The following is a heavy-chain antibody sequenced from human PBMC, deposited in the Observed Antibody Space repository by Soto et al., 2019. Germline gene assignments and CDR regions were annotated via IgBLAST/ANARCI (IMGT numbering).Heavy chain of an antibody. Sequence: EVQLLESGGGLVQPGGSLRLSCAASGFTFSSYAMSWVRQAPGKGLEWVSVISGSGDSKYYADSVRGRFTISRDNSKNTLYLQRNSLRAEDTDVYYCPKHRAGAAAGSTQCYGMDVWGQGTTVTVPS. CDR2: ISGSGDSK. CDR3: PKHRAGAAAGSTQCYGMDV. J-gene: IGHJ6*02. CDR1: GFTFSSYA. D-gene: IGHD6-13*01. V-gene: IGHV3-23*01.